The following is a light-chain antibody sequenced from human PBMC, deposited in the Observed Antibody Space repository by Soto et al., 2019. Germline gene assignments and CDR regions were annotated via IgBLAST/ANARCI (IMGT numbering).Light chain of an antibody. CDR1: ETISRW. J-gene: IGKJ1*01. V-gene: IGKV1-5*01. CDR2: DAS. CDR3: QHYDNWPPWT. Sequence: DIQMTQSPSTLSASVGDRVSITCRASETISRWLAWYQHKPGKAPKLLIYDASNLESGVPSRFGGSGSGTEFTLTITSLQPDDFAVYYCQHYDNWPPWTFGQGTKVDVK.